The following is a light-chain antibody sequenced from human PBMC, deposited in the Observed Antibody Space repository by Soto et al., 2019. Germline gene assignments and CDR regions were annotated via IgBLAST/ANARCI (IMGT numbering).Light chain of an antibody. CDR1: LRDIGGYNL. CDR2: EGN. J-gene: IGLJ1*01. CDR3: CSYAGFSAVV. Sequence: QSVLTQPAPMLGSPGQPIPISCPGPLRDIGGYNLVSCYQQHPGKVPKLMIYEGNKRPSGVSNRFSASKSGNTASLTISGLQAEDEADYYCCSYAGFSAVVFGTGTKLTVL. V-gene: IGLV2-23*03.